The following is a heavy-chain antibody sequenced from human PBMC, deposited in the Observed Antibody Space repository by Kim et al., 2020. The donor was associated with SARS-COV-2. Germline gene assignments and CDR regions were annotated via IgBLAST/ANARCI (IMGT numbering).Heavy chain of an antibody. D-gene: IGHD3-22*01. CDR3: ARALLRDLYYFDY. CDR1: GGSISSSSYY. Sequence: SETLSLTCTVSGGSISSSSYYWGWIRQPPGKGLEWIGSIYYSGSTYYNPSLKSRVTISVDTSKNQFSLKLSSVTAADTAVYYCARALLRDLYYFDYWGQGTLVTVSS. J-gene: IGHJ4*02. V-gene: IGHV4-39*07. CDR2: IYYSGST.